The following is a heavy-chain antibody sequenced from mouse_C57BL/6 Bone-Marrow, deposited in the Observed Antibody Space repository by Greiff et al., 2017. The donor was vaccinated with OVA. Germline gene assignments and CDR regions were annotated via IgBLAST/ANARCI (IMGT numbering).Heavy chain of an antibody. CDR3: ARQRPFYYGSSYGYFDV. Sequence: EVQLVESGGGLVQPGGSLKLSCAASGFTFSDYYMYWVRQTPEKRLEWVAYISNGGGSTYYPDTVKGRFTISRDNAKNTLYLQMSRLKSEDTAMYYCARQRPFYYGSSYGYFDVWGTGTTVTVSS. D-gene: IGHD1-1*01. CDR2: ISNGGGST. J-gene: IGHJ1*03. CDR1: GFTFSDYY. V-gene: IGHV5-12*01.